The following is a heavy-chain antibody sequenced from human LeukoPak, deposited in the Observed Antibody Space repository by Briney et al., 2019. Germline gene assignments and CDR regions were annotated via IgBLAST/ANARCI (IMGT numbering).Heavy chain of an antibody. CDR1: GGAISTYS. D-gene: IGHD2-21*01. V-gene: IGHV4-59*01. J-gene: IGHJ3*01. CDR3: ARSEDILLGDSDAFDL. Sequence: SETLSLTCTVSGGAISTYSWSWIRQPPGNVLEWIGYISERGDSNSNPSLKSRVTMSVDTSKNQFSLKLSSVTAADTAVYYCARSEDILLGDSDAFDLWGRGTTVTVSS. CDR2: ISERGDS.